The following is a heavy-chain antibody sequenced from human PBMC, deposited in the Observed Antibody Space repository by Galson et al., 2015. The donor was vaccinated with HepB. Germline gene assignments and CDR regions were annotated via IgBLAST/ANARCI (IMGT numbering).Heavy chain of an antibody. CDR3: ARRSRYCSGSSCYESLLVLTHFFDR. J-gene: IGHJ4*02. D-gene: IGHD2-2*01. Sequence: ETLSLTCAVYGGSLSSHYWSWIRQPPGKGLEWIGEINESGSTNHNPSLKSRVIISIDASRNQFSLKMTSVTAADTAVYYCARRSRYCSGSSCYESLLVLTHFFDRWGQGTLVTVSS. CDR2: INESGST. CDR1: GGSLSSHY. V-gene: IGHV4-34*01.